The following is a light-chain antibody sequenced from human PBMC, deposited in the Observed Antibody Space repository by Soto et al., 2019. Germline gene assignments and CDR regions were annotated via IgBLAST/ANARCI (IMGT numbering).Light chain of an antibody. CDR1: SGDVGGYNY. CDR3: SSYTSSSTLSTYV. CDR2: DVS. V-gene: IGLV2-14*03. J-gene: IGLJ1*01. Sequence: QSVLTQPASVSGSPGQSITISCTGTSGDVGGYNYVSWYQHHPGKAPKLMIYDVSNRPSGVSNRFSGSKSGNTASLIISGLQAEDEADYYCSSYTSSSTLSTYVFGTGTKVTVL.